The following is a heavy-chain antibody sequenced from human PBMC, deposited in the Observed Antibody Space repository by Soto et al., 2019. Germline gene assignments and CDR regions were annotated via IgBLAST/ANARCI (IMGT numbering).Heavy chain of an antibody. J-gene: IGHJ5*02. CDR1: DGSISSYY. Sequence: WETQSLTCTVSDGSISSYYWRWIRQPPGKGLEWIGYIYGTGTTNYSPSLTNRVTISVDMSKNQFSLRLSSVTAADTAVYYCAGFSSGPYLFDLWGQGTPVTGS. CDR3: AGFSSGPYLFDL. D-gene: IGHD3-3*01. CDR2: IYGTGTT. V-gene: IGHV4-59*01.